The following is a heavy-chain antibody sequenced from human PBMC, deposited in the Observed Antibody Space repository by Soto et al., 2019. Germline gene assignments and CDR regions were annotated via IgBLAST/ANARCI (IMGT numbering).Heavy chain of an antibody. J-gene: IGHJ4*02. Sequence: ASVKVSCKASGYTFTGYYMHWVRQAPGQGLEWMGWINPNSGGTNYAQKLQGRVTMTRDTSISTAYMELSRLKSDDAAEYYCESAHCSSASGYSDYWGQGTLVTVSS. CDR2: INPNSGGT. D-gene: IGHD2-2*01. V-gene: IGHV1-2*02. CDR1: GYTFTGYY. CDR3: ESAHCSSASGYSDY.